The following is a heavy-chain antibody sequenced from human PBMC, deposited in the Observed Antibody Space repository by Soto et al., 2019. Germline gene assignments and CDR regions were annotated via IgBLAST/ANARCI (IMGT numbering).Heavy chain of an antibody. CDR2: SRGEAGGGTT. CDR1: GFSFSNTW. V-gene: IGHV3-15*01. D-gene: IGHD5-12*01. CDR3: ATWGYSDYAPR. Sequence: EVQLVESGGGLVKPGESLKLSCAASGFSFSNTWMSWVRQAPGKGLEWVGRSRGEAGGGTTDYAAPVKDRFIISRDDSKNTLYLQMNSLKTEDTAVYYCATWGYSDYAPRWGQGTLVTVSS. J-gene: IGHJ4*02.